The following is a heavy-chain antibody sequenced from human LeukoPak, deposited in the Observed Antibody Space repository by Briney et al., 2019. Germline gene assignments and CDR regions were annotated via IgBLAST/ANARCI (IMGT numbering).Heavy chain of an antibody. J-gene: IGHJ3*02. Sequence: PSETLSLTCTVSGGSISSYYWSWIRQPAGKGLEWIGRIYSSGSTNYNPSLRGRVTMSVDTSKNQFSLKLTSVTAADTAMYYCARDLYCSGGSSNTYFPFDIWGQGTLVTVSS. CDR1: GGSISSYY. V-gene: IGHV4-4*07. CDR3: ARDLYCSGGSSNTYFPFDI. CDR2: IYSSGST. D-gene: IGHD2-15*01.